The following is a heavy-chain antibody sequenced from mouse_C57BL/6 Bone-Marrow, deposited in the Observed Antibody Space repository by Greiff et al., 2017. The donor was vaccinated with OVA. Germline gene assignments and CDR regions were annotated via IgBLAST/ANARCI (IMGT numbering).Heavy chain of an antibody. CDR3: AKCSTVAYFDY. D-gene: IGHD1-1*01. J-gene: IGHJ2*01. V-gene: IGHV1-7*01. CDR1: GYTFTSYW. Sequence: QVQLQQPGAELAKPGASVKLSCKASGYTFTSYWMHWVKQRPGQGLEWIGNINPSSGYTKYNQKFKDKATLTADKSSSTAYMQLSSLTYEDSAVYYCAKCSTVAYFDYWGQGTTLTVSS. CDR2: INPSSGYT.